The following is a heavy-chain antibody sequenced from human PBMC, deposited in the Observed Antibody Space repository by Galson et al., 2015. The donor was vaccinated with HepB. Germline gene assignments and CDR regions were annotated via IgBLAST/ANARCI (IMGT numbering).Heavy chain of an antibody. Sequence: SLRLSCALSGFTVSSDYMAWVRQAPGKGLEWVSALWNTGSTFYSDTVKGRFAISRDKSKNTVYLQKNNLRADDTADYYCELWFQHVGFDILGQGTMVTVSS. V-gene: IGHV3-53*01. CDR3: ELWFQHVGFDI. CDR1: GFTVSSDY. J-gene: IGHJ3*02. CDR2: LWNTGST. D-gene: IGHD3-10*01.